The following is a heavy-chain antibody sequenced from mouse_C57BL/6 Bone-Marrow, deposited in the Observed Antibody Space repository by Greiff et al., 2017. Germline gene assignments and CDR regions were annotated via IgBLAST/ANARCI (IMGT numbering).Heavy chain of an antibody. Sequence: VQLQQSGAELAWPGASVKLSRKASGYTFTSYGLSWVKQRTGQGLEWIGEIYPRSGNTYYNEKFKGKATLTADKSSSTAYMELRSLTSEDSAVYFNERGNYDYDTYFDYGGQGTTRT. CDR1: GYTFTSYG. CDR2: IYPRSGNT. CDR3: ERGNYDYDTYFDY. J-gene: IGHJ2*01. V-gene: IGHV1-81*01. D-gene: IGHD2-4*01.